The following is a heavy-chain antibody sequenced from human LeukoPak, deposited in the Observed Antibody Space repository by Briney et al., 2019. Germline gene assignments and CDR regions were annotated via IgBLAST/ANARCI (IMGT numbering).Heavy chain of an antibody. CDR3: ASGMGYYFDY. V-gene: IGHV1-2*06. Sequence: GASVKVSCKASGYTFTGYYMHWVRQAPGHGREWMGRINPNRGGTNYAQKVQGRVTMTRDTSISTAYMELSRLRSDDTAVYYCASGMGYYFDYWGQGTLVTVSS. J-gene: IGHJ4*02. D-gene: IGHD5-24*01. CDR2: INPNRGGT. CDR1: GYTFTGYY.